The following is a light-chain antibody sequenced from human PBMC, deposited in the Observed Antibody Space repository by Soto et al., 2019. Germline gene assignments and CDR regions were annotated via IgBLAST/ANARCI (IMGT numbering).Light chain of an antibody. J-gene: IGLJ3*02. Sequence: QAVLTQPASVSGSPEQSITICCTGTSSDVGAYNLVSWYQQHPGKAPRLIIYEGSKRPSGISHRFSGSKSDNTASLTISGLRAEVEAHYHFCSYSGSRTFVFGGGTKLTVL. CDR2: EGS. CDR1: SSDVGAYNL. V-gene: IGLV2-23*01. CDR3: CSYSGSRTFV.